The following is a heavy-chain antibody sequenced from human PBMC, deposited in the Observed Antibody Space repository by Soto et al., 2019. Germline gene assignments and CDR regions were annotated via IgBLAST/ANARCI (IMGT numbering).Heavy chain of an antibody. D-gene: IGHD3-22*01. CDR3: VRNYYDSSASFDY. J-gene: IGHJ4*02. CDR1: RFTFSHSA. V-gene: IGHV3-64D*06. Sequence: GGSLRLSCAASRFTFSHSAMHWVRQAPGKGLEHVSAISSNGGSTYYADSVKGRFTNSRDNSKNTLYLQMSSLRPDDTAVYYCVRNYYDSSASFDYWGQGTLVTVSS. CDR2: ISSNGGST.